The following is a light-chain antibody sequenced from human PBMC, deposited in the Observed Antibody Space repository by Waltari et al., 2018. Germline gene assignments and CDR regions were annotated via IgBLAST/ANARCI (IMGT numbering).Light chain of an antibody. J-gene: IGKJ4*01. CDR2: TAS. CDR1: QSIDFY. V-gene: IGKV1-39*01. CDR3: QQSYSAPPA. Sequence: DLQMTQSPSSLSASVGDRVDITCRASQSIDFYLNWYHQKPGKPPKLLIHTASNLQNGVPSRFSGSGSATEFTLTITGLQPEDFGTYYCQQSYSAPPAFGGGTKVEI.